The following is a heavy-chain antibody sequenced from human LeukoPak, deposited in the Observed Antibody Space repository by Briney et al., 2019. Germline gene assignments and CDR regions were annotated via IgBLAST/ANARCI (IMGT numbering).Heavy chain of an antibody. CDR3: ARDSGRGGSCDY. CDR1: GFTFSYYS. CDR2: ISGTSKYI. D-gene: IGHD2-15*01. J-gene: IGHJ4*02. V-gene: IGHV3-21*01. Sequence: GGSLRLSCAASGFTFSYYSMSWVRQAPGKGLEWVSSISGTSKYIFYGDSVKGRFTVSRDNANNSLYLQMDSVRADDTAVYYCARDSGRGGSCDYWGQGTLVTVSS.